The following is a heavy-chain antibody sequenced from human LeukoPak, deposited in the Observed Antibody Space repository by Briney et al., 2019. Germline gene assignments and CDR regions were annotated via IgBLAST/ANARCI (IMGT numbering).Heavy chain of an antibody. CDR2: ISSSISTI. Sequence: GGSLRLSCAASGFTFSSYSMNWVRQAPGKGLEWVSYISSSISTIYYADSVKGRFTISRDDAKNSLYLQMNSLRDEDTAVYYCASPDTPMVTYPDYWGQGTLVTVSS. D-gene: IGHD5-18*01. V-gene: IGHV3-48*02. J-gene: IGHJ4*02. CDR1: GFTFSSYS. CDR3: ASPDTPMVTYPDY.